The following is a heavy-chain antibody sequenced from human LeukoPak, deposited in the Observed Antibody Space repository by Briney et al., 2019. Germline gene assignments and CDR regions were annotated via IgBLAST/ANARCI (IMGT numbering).Heavy chain of an antibody. V-gene: IGHV3-30*18. J-gene: IGHJ6*03. CDR2: ISYDGSNK. CDR1: GCTISNYY. Sequence: PGGSLRLSCAASGCTISNYYMTWARQAPGKGLEWVAVISYDGSNKYYADSVKGRFTISRDNSKNTLYLQMNSLRAEDTAVYYCAKASLLVYANPDLYYYYYYMDVWGKGTTVTVSS. D-gene: IGHD2-8*01. CDR3: AKASLLVYANPDLYYYYYYMDV.